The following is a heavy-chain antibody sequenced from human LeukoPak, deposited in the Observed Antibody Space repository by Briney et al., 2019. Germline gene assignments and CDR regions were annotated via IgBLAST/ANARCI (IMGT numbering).Heavy chain of an antibody. J-gene: IGHJ4*02. V-gene: IGHV3-30-3*01. CDR3: AKDTRLKPFDY. CDR2: ISYDGSNK. D-gene: IGHD2-15*01. Sequence: GGSLRLSCAASGFTFSSYAMHWVRQAPGKGLEWVAVISYDGSNKYYADSVKGRFTIPRDNSKNTLYLQMNSLRAEDTAVYYCAKDTRLKPFDYWGQGTLVTVSS. CDR1: GFTFSSYA.